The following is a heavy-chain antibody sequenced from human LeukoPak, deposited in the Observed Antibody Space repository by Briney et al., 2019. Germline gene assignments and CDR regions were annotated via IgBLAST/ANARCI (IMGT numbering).Heavy chain of an antibody. CDR2: ISSSSSYI. CDR3: ARGGEHSCSWPEPDY. Sequence: RPGGSLRLSCAASGFTFSSYSMNWVRQAPGKGLEWVSSISSSSSYIYYADSVKGRFTISRDNAKNSLYLQMNSLRAEDTAVYYCARGGEHSCSWPEPDYWGQGTLVTVSS. V-gene: IGHV3-21*01. D-gene: IGHD6-13*01. CDR1: GFTFSSYS. J-gene: IGHJ4*02.